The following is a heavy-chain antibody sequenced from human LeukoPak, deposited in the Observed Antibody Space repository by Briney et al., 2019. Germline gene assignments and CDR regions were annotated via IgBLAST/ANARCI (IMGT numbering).Heavy chain of an antibody. Sequence: SETLSLTCAVSGDSITRSDWSSLIRQPPKKLLGLLGIIYNGGSTYYNPSLKTRVTTSVDFSKNQFFLRMGSLTAVATAVYFCAKTRSAAYYGDSFDTWGQGILFTASS. J-gene: IGHJ3*02. CDR1: GDSITRSDW. D-gene: IGHD1-26*01. V-gene: IGHV4-28*01. CDR3: AKTRSAAYYGDSFDT. CDR2: IYNGGST.